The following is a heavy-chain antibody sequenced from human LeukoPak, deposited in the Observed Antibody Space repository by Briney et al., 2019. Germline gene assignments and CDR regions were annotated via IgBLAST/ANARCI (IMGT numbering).Heavy chain of an antibody. Sequence: GESLKISCKGSGYSFTSYWIGWVRQMPGKGLEWMGRIDPSDSYTNYSPSFQGHVTISADKSISTAYLQWSSLKASDTAMYYCASSLSGSGSYFNESYYYYGMDVRGQGTTVTVSS. J-gene: IGHJ6*02. CDR1: GYSFTSYW. V-gene: IGHV5-10-1*01. CDR3: ASSLSGSGSYFNESYYYYGMDV. CDR2: IDPSDSYT. D-gene: IGHD3-10*01.